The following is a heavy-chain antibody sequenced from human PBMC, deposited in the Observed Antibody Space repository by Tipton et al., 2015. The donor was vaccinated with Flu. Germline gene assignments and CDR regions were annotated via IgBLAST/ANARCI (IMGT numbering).Heavy chain of an antibody. D-gene: IGHD1-20*01. J-gene: IGHJ5*02. V-gene: IGHV4-59*01. CDR1: GGSISSYY. CDR2: IYYSGST. Sequence: TLSLTCTVSGGSISSYYWSWIRQPPGKGLEWIGYIYYSGSTNYNPSLKSRVTISVDTSKNQFSLKLSSVTAADTAVYYCARALTTYNWNRWRWFDPWDQGTLVTVSS. CDR3: ARALTTYNWNRWRWFDP.